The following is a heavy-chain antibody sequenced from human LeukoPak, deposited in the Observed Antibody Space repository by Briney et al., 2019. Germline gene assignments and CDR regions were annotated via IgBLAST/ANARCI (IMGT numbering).Heavy chain of an antibody. CDR2: TRPDADNK. CDR1: GFTLKTYG. J-gene: IGHJ4*02. D-gene: IGHD7-27*01. V-gene: IGHV3-30*02. CDR3: AKGVSEWGNLDN. Sequence: GGSLRLSRAASGFTLKTYGMYWVRQAPGKGLEWVAFTRPDADNKYYSDSVRGRFTISRDNPKNTLYLQMNSLRVEDTALYFCAKGVSEWGNLDNWGQGTLVTVSS.